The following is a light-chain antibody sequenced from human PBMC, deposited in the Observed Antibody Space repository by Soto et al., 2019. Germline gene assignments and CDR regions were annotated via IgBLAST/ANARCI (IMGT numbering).Light chain of an antibody. Sequence: QSVLTQPPSASGTPGQRVTISCSGSSSNIGSRYVSWYQVDPGTAPKLLIYWNDQRPSGVPDGFSGSKSGTSASRAISGLRSEDEADYYCGAWEDRLSGYFFGSGTKLTVL. V-gene: IGLV1-47*01. CDR2: WND. CDR3: GAWEDRLSGYF. CDR1: SSNIGSRY. J-gene: IGLJ1*01.